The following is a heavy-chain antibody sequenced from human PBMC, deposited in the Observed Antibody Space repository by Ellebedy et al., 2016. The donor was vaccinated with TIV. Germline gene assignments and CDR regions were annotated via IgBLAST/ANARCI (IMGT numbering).Heavy chain of an antibody. CDR1: GYTFTSYY. V-gene: IGHV1-46*01. D-gene: IGHD1-14*01. CDR3: AREPTGGGMDV. CDR2: INPSGGST. Sequence: ASVKVSCXASGYTFTSYYMHWVRQAPGQGLEWMGIINPSGGSTSYAQKFQGRVTMTRDTSTSTVYMELSSLRSEDTAVYYCAREPTGGGMDVWGQGTTVTVSS. J-gene: IGHJ6*02.